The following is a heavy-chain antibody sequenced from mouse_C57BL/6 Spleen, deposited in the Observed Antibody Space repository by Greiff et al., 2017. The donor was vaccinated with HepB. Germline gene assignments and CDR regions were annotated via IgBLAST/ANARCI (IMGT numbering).Heavy chain of an antibody. D-gene: IGHD1-1*01. CDR1: GYTFTSYG. Sequence: QVQLKQSGAELARPGASVKLSCKASGYTFTSYGISWVKQRTGQGLEWIGEIYPRSGNTYYNEKFKGKATLTADKSSSTAYMELRSLTSEDSAVYCCANYGSSYWYFDVWGPGTTVTVSS. CDR3: ANYGSSYWYFDV. J-gene: IGHJ1*01. CDR2: IYPRSGNT. V-gene: IGHV1-81*01.